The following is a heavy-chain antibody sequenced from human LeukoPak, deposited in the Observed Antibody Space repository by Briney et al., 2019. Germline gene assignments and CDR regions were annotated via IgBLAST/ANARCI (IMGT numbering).Heavy chain of an antibody. CDR2: ISGSGGST. J-gene: IGHJ4*02. V-gene: IGHV3-23*01. CDR3: AKDRGYYYGSGSYYNVSVGY. Sequence: GGSLRLSCTASGFTFGDYAMSWFRQAPGKGLEWVSAISGSGGSTYYADSVKGRFTISRDNSKNTLYLQMNSLRAEDTAVYYCAKDRGYYYGSGSYYNVSVGYWGQGTLVTVSS. D-gene: IGHD3-10*01. CDR1: GFTFGDYA.